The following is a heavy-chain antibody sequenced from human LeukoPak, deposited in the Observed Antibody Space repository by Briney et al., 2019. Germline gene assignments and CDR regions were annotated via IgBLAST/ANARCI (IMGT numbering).Heavy chain of an antibody. J-gene: IGHJ4*02. CDR1: GYTFTSYG. D-gene: IGHD2-2*01. CDR2: ISAYNGNT. CDR3: ARFVVVPAAMYYFDY. V-gene: IGHV1-18*01. Sequence: GSVKVSCKASGYTFTSYGISWVRQAPGQGLEWMGWISAYNGNTNYAQKLQGRVTMTTDTSTSTAYMELRSLRSDDTAVYYCARFVVVPAAMYYFDYWGQGTLVTVSS.